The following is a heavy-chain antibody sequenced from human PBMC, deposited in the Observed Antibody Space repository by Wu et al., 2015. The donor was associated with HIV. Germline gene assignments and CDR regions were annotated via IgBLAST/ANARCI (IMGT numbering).Heavy chain of an antibody. V-gene: IGHV1-2*02. CDR2: INGNNGDT. CDR1: GYTFTDYY. D-gene: IGHD6-19*01. CDR3: ARGLRGQWLVPPKLLSSRYYFDY. Sequence: QEQLVQSGAEMKRPGTSVRVSCKASGYTFTDYYMHWFRQAPGQGPEWMAWINGNNGDTNYAQKFQDRVTVTRDTSIVTVFMELRRLTFDDTAVYYCARGLRGQWLVPPKLLSSRYYFDYWGQGTLVTVSS. J-gene: IGHJ4*02.